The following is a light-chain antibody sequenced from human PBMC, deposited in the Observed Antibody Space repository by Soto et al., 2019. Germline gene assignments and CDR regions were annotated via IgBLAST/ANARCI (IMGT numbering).Light chain of an antibody. CDR1: QTISSW. CDR3: QQTYTLPLT. CDR2: KAS. J-gene: IGKJ3*01. V-gene: IGKV1-5*03. Sequence: DIQMTQSPSTLSGSVGDRVTITCRASQTISSWLAWYQQKPGKAPKLLIYKASTLKSGVPSRFSGSGSGTDFTLTVSGLQPEDFGTYYCQQTYTLPLTFGPGTKVDI.